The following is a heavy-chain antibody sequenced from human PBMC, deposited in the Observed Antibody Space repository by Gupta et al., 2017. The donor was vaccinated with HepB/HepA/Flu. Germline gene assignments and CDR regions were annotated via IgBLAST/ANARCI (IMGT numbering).Heavy chain of an antibody. CDR3: ARHLYGMDV. CDR2: IYSGGST. CDR1: GFTVSSNY. V-gene: IGHV3-53*04. Sequence: EVQLVESGGGLVQPGGSLRLSCAASGFTVSSNYMSWVRQAPGKGLEWVSVIYSGGSTYYSDSVKGRFTISRHNSKNTVFLQMNSLRPEDTAVYYCARHLYGMDVWGQGTTVTVSS. J-gene: IGHJ6*02.